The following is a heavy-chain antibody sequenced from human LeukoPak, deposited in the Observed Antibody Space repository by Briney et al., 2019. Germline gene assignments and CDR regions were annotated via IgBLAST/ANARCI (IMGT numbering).Heavy chain of an antibody. CDR2: IYSGGST. D-gene: IGHD3-3*01. J-gene: IGHJ4*02. CDR1: GFTVSSNY. V-gene: IGHV3-53*01. CDR3: ARAVRDDFWSKGYFDY. Sequence: PGGSLSLSCAVSGFTVSSNYVSWVRQAPGKGLEWVSVIYSGGSTYYADSVKGRSTISRDNSKNTLYLQMKSLRAEDTAVYYCARAVRDDFWSKGYFDYWGQGTLVTVSS.